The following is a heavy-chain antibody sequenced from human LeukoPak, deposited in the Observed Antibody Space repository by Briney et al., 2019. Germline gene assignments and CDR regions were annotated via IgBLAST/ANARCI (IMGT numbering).Heavy chain of an antibody. CDR1: GYIFPAYF. J-gene: IGHJ4*02. CDR2: INPNGGDT. CDR3: VRVGFTTSWCNFDY. Sequence: ASVKVSCKAAGYIFPAYFMHWVGQAPGQGLEWMGRINPNGGDTNYAQKFQGRVTMASDTSISTEYMELNSLVSDETAVYYCVRVGFTTSWCNFDYWGEGTVVTVST. D-gene: IGHD6-13*01. V-gene: IGHV1-2*06.